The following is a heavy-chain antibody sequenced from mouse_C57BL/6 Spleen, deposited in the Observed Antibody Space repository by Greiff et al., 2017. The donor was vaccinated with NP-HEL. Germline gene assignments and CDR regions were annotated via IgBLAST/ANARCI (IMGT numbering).Heavy chain of an antibody. Sequence: VKLQQPGAELVKPGASVKLSCKASGYTFTSYWMHWVKQRPGQGLEWIGIIHPSSGSTNYIEKFKSKATLTVDKSSSTAYMQLSSLTSEDSAFYYGARGYDYDDYFDYWGQGTTLTVSS. V-gene: IGHV1-64*01. D-gene: IGHD2-4*01. CDR1: GYTFTSYW. J-gene: IGHJ2*01. CDR3: ARGYDYDDYFDY. CDR2: IHPSSGST.